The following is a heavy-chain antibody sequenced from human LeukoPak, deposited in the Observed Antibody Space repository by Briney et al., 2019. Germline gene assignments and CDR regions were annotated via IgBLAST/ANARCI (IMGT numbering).Heavy chain of an antibody. CDR3: ARDSAGNDY. CDR2: IKQDGSEK. Sequence: GGSLRLSCAASGFTFSNAWMSCVRQAPGKGLEWVANIKQDGSEKYYVDSVKGRFTISRDNAKNSLYLQMNSLRAEDTAMYYCARDSAGNDYWGQGTLVTVSS. V-gene: IGHV3-7*01. D-gene: IGHD6-13*01. CDR1: GFTFSNAW. J-gene: IGHJ4*02.